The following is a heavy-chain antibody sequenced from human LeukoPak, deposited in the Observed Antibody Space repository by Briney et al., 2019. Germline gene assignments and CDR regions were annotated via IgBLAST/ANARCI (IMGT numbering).Heavy chain of an antibody. V-gene: IGHV4-39*07. D-gene: IGHD4-17*01. CDR1: GGSISSSNYY. CDR2: VCSRGST. Sequence: SETLSLTCTVSGGSISSSNYYWGWIRQPPGKGLEWIGSVCSRGSTYYHTSLKSRVIISVDTSRNQFSLKLSSVTAADTAVYYCARVGGYGDWRPVGYFDYWGQGTLVTVSS. CDR3: ARVGGYGDWRPVGYFDY. J-gene: IGHJ4*02.